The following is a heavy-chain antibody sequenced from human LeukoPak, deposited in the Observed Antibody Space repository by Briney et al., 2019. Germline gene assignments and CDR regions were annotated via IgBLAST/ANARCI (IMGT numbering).Heavy chain of an antibody. CDR3: ARGQYHILTGYLFDI. J-gene: IGHJ3*02. D-gene: IGHD3-9*01. CDR2: MYHSGST. CDR1: GGSISSGSYY. V-gene: IGHV4-61*10. Sequence: SETLSLTCTVSGGSISSGSYYWNWIRQPAGKGLEWIGYMYHSGSTNYNPSLKSRVTISVDTSKNQVSLRLSSVTAADTAVYYCARGQYHILTGYLFDIWGQGTMITVSP.